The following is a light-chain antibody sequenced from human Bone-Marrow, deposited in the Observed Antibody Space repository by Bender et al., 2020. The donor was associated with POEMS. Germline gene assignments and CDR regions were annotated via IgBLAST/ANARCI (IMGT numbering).Light chain of an antibody. CDR2: DVT. Sequence: QSALTQPASVSGSPGQSITISCTGTGSDVGGSKYVSWYQQYPGKAPKLMIYDVTSRPAGVSDRFSGSKSGNTASLTISGLQADDEADYYCTAYTSSNTLVFGGGTKLTVL. CDR3: TAYTSSNTLV. CDR1: GSDVGGSKY. V-gene: IGLV2-14*03. J-gene: IGLJ3*02.